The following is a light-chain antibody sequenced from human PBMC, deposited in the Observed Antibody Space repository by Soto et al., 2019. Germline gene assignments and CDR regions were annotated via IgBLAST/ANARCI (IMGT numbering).Light chain of an antibody. Sequence: DIQMTQSPASLAESVGDRVTITCRASQGISNYLAWYQQKPGKVPKLLIYAASTLQSGVPSRFSGSGSGTDFTLTISSLQPEDVATYYCQKYNSAPRTFGQGTKVDIK. CDR1: QGISNY. J-gene: IGKJ1*01. V-gene: IGKV1-27*01. CDR2: AAS. CDR3: QKYNSAPRT.